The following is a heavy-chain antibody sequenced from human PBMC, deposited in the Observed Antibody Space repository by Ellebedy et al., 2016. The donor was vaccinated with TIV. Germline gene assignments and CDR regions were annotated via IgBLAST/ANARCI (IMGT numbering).Heavy chain of an antibody. CDR1: GFPFDDFA. CDR2: ISWNSVRV. CDR3: AKGMISFGGVVATAIDA. V-gene: IGHV3-9*01. J-gene: IGHJ5*02. Sequence: SLKISCAASGFPFDDFAMPWVRQAPGKGLEWVSGISWNSVRVDYADSVKGRFTISRDNAKNSLYLQMNSLRPDDTALYYCAKGMISFGGVVATAIDAWGQGTLVTVSS. D-gene: IGHD3-16*02.